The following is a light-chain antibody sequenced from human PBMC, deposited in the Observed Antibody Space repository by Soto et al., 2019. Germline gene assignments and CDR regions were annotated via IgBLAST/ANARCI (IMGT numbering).Light chain of an antibody. CDR2: DAS. J-gene: IGKJ5*01. V-gene: IGKV3-11*01. CDR1: QSVSSY. Sequence: EIVLTQSPATLALSPGERATLSCRASQSVSSYLLWYQQKPGQAPRLLIYDASNRASGTPARFSGSGSETDFTLTISSLEPEDFAVYYCQHRMNWPLTFGQGTRPEIK. CDR3: QHRMNWPLT.